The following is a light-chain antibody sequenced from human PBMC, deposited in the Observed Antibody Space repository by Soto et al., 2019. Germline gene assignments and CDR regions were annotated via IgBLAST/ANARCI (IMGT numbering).Light chain of an antibody. CDR1: SSDVGNSNY. Sequence: QSALTQPASVSGSPGQSITISCTGTSSDVGNSNYVSWYQQHPGKAPKLIIYEVSNRPSGVSNRFSGSKSGNTASLTFSGLQAEDEADYYCSSYTSTSTLDVFGTGTKVTVL. V-gene: IGLV2-14*01. CDR2: EVS. J-gene: IGLJ1*01. CDR3: SSYTSTSTLDV.